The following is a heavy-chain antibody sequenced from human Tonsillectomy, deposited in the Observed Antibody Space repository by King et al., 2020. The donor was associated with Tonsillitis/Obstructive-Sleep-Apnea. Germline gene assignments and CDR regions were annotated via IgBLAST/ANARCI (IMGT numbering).Heavy chain of an antibody. J-gene: IGHJ4*02. CDR1: VFTFDDYG. CDR3: ARGYYYDSSGYLDY. V-gene: IGHV3-20*04. CDR2: FNWNGGST. D-gene: IGHD3-22*01. Sequence: VQLVESGGGVVRPGGSLRLSCAASVFTFDDYGMSWGRQAPGKGLEWVSGFNWNGGSTGYADSVKGRFTISSDKAKNSLYLQMNSLRAEDTALYYCARGYYYDSSGYLDYWGQGTLVTVSS.